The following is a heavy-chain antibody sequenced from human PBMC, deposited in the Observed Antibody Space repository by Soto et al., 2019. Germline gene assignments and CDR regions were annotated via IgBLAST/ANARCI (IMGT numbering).Heavy chain of an antibody. J-gene: IGHJ6*02. Sequence: EQLVESGGGVVQPGRSLRLSCAASGFTFFTYSIHWVRQAPGKGLEWVALISYDGTSTDYADSVKGRFTISRDNSRNMVDLQMNGLRPEDTAVYYCARGDWNGVSYYYYGLDVWGQGTTVTVSS. CDR1: GFTFFTYS. V-gene: IGHV3-30-3*01. D-gene: IGHD1-1*01. CDR3: ARGDWNGVSYYYYGLDV. CDR2: ISYDGTST.